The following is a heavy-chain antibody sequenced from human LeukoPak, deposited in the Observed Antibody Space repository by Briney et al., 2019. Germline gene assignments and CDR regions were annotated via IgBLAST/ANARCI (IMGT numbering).Heavy chain of an antibody. CDR3: ARVGIVAPRNFDY. D-gene: IGHD2-15*01. J-gene: IGHJ4*02. CDR1: GGSISSGDCY. V-gene: IGHV4-30-4*01. Sequence: SQTLSLTCTVSGGSISSGDCYWSWIRQPPGKGLEWIRYIYYSGSTYYNPSLKSRVTISVDTSKNQFSLKLSSVTAADTAVYYCARVGIVAPRNFDYWGQGTLVTVSS. CDR2: IYYSGST.